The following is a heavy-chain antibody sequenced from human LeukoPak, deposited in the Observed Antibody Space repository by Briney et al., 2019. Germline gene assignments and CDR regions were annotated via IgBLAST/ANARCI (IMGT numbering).Heavy chain of an antibody. CDR2: IRSKAYGGTT. Sequence: GGSLRLSCTASGFTFGDYAMSWFRQAPGKGLEWVGFIRSKAYGGTTEYAASVKGRFTISRDDSKSIAYLQMNSLKTEDTAVYYCTRDPIRYFDWLLGSDAFDIWGQGTMVTVSS. V-gene: IGHV3-49*03. CDR3: TRDPIRYFDWLLGSDAFDI. J-gene: IGHJ3*02. CDR1: GFTFGDYA. D-gene: IGHD3-9*01.